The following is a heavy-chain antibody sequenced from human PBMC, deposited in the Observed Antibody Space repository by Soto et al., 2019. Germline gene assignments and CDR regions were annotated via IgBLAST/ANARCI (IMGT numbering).Heavy chain of an antibody. D-gene: IGHD5-12*01. CDR3: ARSGYSGYGAAYYFDY. V-gene: IGHV4-39*01. J-gene: IGHJ4*02. CDR1: GGSISSSSYY. CDR2: IYYTGST. Sequence: SETLSLTCTVSGGSISSSSYYWGWIRRPPGKGLEWIGSIYYTGSTYYNPSLKSRVTISVDTSKNQFSLKLSSVTAADTAVYYCARSGYSGYGAAYYFDYWGQGSIVTFSS.